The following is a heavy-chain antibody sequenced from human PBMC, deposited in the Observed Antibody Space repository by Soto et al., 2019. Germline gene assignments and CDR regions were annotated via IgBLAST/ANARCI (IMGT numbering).Heavy chain of an antibody. CDR3: ARPRYDGSGTPFDH. Sequence: EVQLVESGGGIVQPGGSLRLSCAASGFTFSSYWMHWVRQVPGKGLVWVSRINSDGSSTSYADSVKGRFTISRDNAQNTLYLQMNSLTGEDTAVYYCARPRYDGSGTPFDHWGQGTLVTVSS. D-gene: IGHD3-22*01. CDR2: INSDGSST. J-gene: IGHJ4*02. V-gene: IGHV3-74*01. CDR1: GFTFSSYW.